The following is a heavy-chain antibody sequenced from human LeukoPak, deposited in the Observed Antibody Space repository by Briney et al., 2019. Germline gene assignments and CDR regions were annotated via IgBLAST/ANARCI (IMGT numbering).Heavy chain of an antibody. D-gene: IGHD3-10*01. CDR3: ASASGGPGTFYRIDY. CDR2: MYFSGST. V-gene: IGHV4-39*01. Sequence: SETLSLTCTVSGGSVRSSSYYWGGIRQPPGKGLEWIGSMYFSGSTYYKPSLKSRVTISVDTSKNQFSLKLRSVTAADTALYYCASASGGPGTFYRIDYCGQGTLVTVSS. J-gene: IGHJ4*02. CDR1: GGSVRSSSYY.